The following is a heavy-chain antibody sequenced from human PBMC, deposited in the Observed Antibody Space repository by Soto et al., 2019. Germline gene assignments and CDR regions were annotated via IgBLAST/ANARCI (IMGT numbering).Heavy chain of an antibody. D-gene: IGHD2-8*01. CDR2: ISYDGRNK. Sequence: QVQLVESGGGVVQPGRSLRLSCAASGFTFSSYAMHWVGQAPGKGLEWVAVISYDGRNKYYADSVKGRFTISRDNSKNTLYLQMNSLRAEDTAVYYCARSPGYGLYYFDYWGQGTLVTVSS. J-gene: IGHJ4*02. CDR3: ARSPGYGLYYFDY. CDR1: GFTFSSYA. V-gene: IGHV3-30*04.